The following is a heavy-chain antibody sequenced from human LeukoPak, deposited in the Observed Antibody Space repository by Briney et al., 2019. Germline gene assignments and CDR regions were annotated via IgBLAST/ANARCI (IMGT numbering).Heavy chain of an antibody. CDR1: GFTFTSSA. CDR2: IIPIFGTA. Sequence: ASVKVSCKASGFTFTSSAVRWVRQARGQRLEWIGWIIPIFGTANYAQKFQGRVTITADESTSTAYMELSSLRSEDTAVYYCARSTSSDFDYWGQGTLVTVSS. CDR3: ARSTSSDFDY. J-gene: IGHJ4*02. V-gene: IGHV1-69*13. D-gene: IGHD2-2*01.